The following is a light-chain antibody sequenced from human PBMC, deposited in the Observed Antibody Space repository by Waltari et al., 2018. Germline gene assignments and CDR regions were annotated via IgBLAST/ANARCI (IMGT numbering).Light chain of an antibody. CDR2: NNF. CDR1: NSNIGRNT. J-gene: IGLJ2*01. CDR3: ATWDDSLNGPV. Sequence: QSVLTQPPSASGTPRQRVTIPCSGSNSNIGRNTVNWYQQFPGAAPPLLVSNNFQRPSGVPDRFSGSKSGTSASLAILGVRPEDEADYYCATWDDSLNGPVFGGGTKLTVL. V-gene: IGLV1-44*01.